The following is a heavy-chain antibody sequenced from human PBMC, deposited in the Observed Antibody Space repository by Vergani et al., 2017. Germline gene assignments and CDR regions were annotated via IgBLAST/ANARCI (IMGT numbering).Heavy chain of an antibody. V-gene: IGHV3-7*01. CDR1: GFSLSRFW. Sequence: EVQLLESGGNLIQPGGSLRLSCAASGFSLSRFWMSWVRQAPEKGLEWVAHISPDGSATSYVDSVKGRFTISRDNAQNTLYLQMNSLRVEDTGVYYCARARCIETCYMSNWLDSWGQGTLVTVSS. CDR3: ARARCIETCYMSNWLDS. CDR2: ISPDGSAT. J-gene: IGHJ5*01. D-gene: IGHD3-9*01.